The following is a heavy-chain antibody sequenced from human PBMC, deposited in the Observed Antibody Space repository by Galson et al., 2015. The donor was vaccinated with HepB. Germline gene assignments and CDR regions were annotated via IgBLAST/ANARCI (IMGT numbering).Heavy chain of an antibody. CDR2: ISSSSSYI. CDR3: ARETGSGSYYNPSYYFDY. CDR1: GFTFSSYS. D-gene: IGHD3-10*01. J-gene: IGHJ4*02. Sequence: SLRLSCAASGFTFSSYSMNWVRQAPGKGLEWVSSISSSSSYIYYADSVKGRFTISRDNAKNSLYLQMNSLRAEDTAVYYCARETGSGSYYNPSYYFDYWGQGTLVTVSS. V-gene: IGHV3-21*01.